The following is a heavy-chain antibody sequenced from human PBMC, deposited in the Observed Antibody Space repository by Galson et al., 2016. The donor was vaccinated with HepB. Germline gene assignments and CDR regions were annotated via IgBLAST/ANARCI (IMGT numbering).Heavy chain of an antibody. Sequence: SLRLSCAASGFIFSDYWMHWVRQAPGKGLVWVSRINKDGSITEYADSVKGQLTISRDNAKNTLYLQMNSLRAEDTAVYYCTRDWYSSSWFWGQGTLVTVSS. CDR1: GFIFSDYW. V-gene: IGHV3-74*03. CDR3: TRDWYSSSWF. J-gene: IGHJ4*02. D-gene: IGHD6-13*01. CDR2: INKDGSIT.